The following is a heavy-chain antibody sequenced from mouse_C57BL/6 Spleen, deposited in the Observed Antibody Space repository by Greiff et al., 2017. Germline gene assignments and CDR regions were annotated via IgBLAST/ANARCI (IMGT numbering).Heavy chain of an antibody. CDR3: ARYDYYYCRGGYAMDY. CDR1: GYTFTSYW. V-gene: IGHV1-7*01. Sequence: VQLQQSGAELAKPGASVKLSCKASGYTFTSYWMHWVKQRPGQGLEWIGYINPRSGYTKYNQKFKDKATLTADKSSSTAYMKLSSLRYEASAVYYCARYDYYYCRGGYAMDYWGQGTSVTVSS. J-gene: IGHJ4*01. D-gene: IGHD1-1*01. CDR2: INPRSGYT.